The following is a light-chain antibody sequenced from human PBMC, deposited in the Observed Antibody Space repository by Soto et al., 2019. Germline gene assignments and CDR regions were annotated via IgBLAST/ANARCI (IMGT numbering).Light chain of an antibody. J-gene: IGKJ1*01. V-gene: IGKV3-20*01. CDR2: GAS. CDR1: QSVSSGH. Sequence: DIVFTQSPGTLSLSPGERASLSCRASQSVSSGHLAWYQQKPGQAPRLLIYGASSRATGIPDRFSGSGSGTDFTLTISRXEPEDYAVYYCQQYGHSLWTFGQGTKVDIK. CDR3: QQYGHSLWT.